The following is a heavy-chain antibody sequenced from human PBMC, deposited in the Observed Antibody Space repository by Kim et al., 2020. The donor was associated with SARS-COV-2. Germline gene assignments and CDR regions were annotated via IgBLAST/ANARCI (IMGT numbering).Heavy chain of an antibody. CDR3: ARHTPDTMIVDPYFDY. J-gene: IGHJ4*02. D-gene: IGHD3-22*01. Sequence: SETLSLTCTVSGGSISSSSYYWGWIRQPPGKGLEWIGSIYYSGSTYYNPSLKSRVTISVDTSKNQFSLKLSSVTAADTAVYYCARHTPDTMIVDPYFDYWGQGTLVTVSS. CDR1: GGSISSSSYY. V-gene: IGHV4-39*01. CDR2: IYYSGST.